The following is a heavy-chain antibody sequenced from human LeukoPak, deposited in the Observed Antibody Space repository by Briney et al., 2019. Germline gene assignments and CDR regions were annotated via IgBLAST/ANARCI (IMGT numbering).Heavy chain of an antibody. V-gene: IGHV3-9*01. D-gene: IGHD6-13*01. Sequence: GGSLRLSCAASGFTFDDYAMHWVRQAPGKGLEWVSGISWNSGSIGYADSVKGRFTISRDNAKNSLYLQMNSPRAEDTALYYCAKGIAAAGIQYYFDYWGQGTLVTVSS. CDR1: GFTFDDYA. CDR2: ISWNSGSI. CDR3: AKGIAAAGIQYYFDY. J-gene: IGHJ4*02.